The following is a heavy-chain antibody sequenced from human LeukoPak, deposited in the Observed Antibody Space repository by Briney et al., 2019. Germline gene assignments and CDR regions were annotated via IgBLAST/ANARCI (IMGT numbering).Heavy chain of an antibody. D-gene: IGHD6-13*01. J-gene: IGHJ4*02. CDR2: ISGSGGST. CDR1: GFTVSRNY. CDR3: ANLGDSSWVDY. V-gene: IGHV3-23*01. Sequence: GGSLRLSCAVSGFTVSRNYMSWVRQAPGKGLEWVSAISGSGGSTYYADSVKGRFTISRDNSKNTLYLQMNSLRAEDTAVYYCANLGDSSWVDYWGQGTLVTVSS.